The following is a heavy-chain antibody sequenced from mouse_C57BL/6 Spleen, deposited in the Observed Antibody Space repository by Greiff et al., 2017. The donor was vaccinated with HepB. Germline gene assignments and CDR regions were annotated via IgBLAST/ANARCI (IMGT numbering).Heavy chain of an antibody. V-gene: IGHV1-82*01. CDR2: IYPGDGDT. Sequence: QVQLQQSGPELVKPGASVTLSCEASGYAFSSSWMNWVKQRPGKGLEWIGRIYPGDGDTNYNGKFKGKATLTADKSSSTAYMQLSSLTSEDSAVYICARGYYGMDYGGQGTSVTVSS. J-gene: IGHJ4*01. CDR3: ARGYYGMDY. CDR1: GYAFSSSW.